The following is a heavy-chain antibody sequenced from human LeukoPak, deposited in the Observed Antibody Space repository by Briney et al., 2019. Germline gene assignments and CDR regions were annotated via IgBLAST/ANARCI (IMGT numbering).Heavy chain of an antibody. D-gene: IGHD2-15*01. CDR1: GFTFRRYA. J-gene: IGHJ5*02. V-gene: IGHV3-23*01. Sequence: VGSLRLSCVDPGFTFRRYAVNWVRQGPGEGLECVSVVSVDGGTTYYAHSVRSRCTVSRDNSTNTVYLQNNSPRADDTAVYCCAKPPPPYDSGWYTYWFDVWGQGTLVTVSS. CDR2: VSVDGGTT. CDR3: AKPPPPYDSGWYTYWFDV.